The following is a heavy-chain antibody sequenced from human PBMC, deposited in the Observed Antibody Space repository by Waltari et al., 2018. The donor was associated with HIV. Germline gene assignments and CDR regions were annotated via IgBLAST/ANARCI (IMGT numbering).Heavy chain of an antibody. D-gene: IGHD6-6*01. CDR3: ARGRIAARPTEDY. Sequence: EVQLVESGGGLVKPGGSLRLSCAASGFTFSSYSMNWVRQAPGKGLEWGSSISSSSIYRYYADSVKGRFTIARDNAKNSLYLQMNSLRAEDTAVYYCARGRIAARPTEDYWGQGTLVTVSS. V-gene: IGHV3-21*01. CDR2: ISSSSIYR. J-gene: IGHJ4*02. CDR1: GFTFSSYS.